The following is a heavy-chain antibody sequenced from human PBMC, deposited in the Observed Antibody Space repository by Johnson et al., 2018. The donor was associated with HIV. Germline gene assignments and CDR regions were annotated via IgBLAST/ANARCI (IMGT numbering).Heavy chain of an antibody. V-gene: IGHV3-66*02. CDR2: IYSAGRT. CDR3: ARDLHYDSSGYFPLDI. J-gene: IGHJ3*02. D-gene: IGHD3-22*01. Sequence: VQLVESGGGLVQPGGSLRLSCAASGLTVSSNYMNWVRQAPGKGLEWVSIIYSAGRTFYADSVKGRFTISRDNSKNTLYLQMNSLRAEDTAVYYCARDLHYDSSGYFPLDIWGQGTMVTVSS. CDR1: GLTVSSNY.